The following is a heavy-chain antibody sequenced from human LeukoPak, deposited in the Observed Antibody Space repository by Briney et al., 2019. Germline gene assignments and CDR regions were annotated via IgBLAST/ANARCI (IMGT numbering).Heavy chain of an antibody. J-gene: IGHJ4*02. D-gene: IGHD6-13*01. V-gene: IGHV3-13*01. Sequence: GGSLRLSCAASGFTFSSYDMHWVRQATGKGLEWVSAIGTAGDTYYPGSVKGRFTISRENAKNSLYLQMNSLRAGDTAVYYCARGTSSSWSMIIWGQGTLVTVSS. CDR2: IGTAGDT. CDR1: GFTFSSYD. CDR3: ARGTSSSWSMII.